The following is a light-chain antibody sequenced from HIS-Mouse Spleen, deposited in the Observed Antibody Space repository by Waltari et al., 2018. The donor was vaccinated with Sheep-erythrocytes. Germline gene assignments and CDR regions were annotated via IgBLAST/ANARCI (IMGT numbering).Light chain of an antibody. CDR3: QQANSFPPT. V-gene: IGKV1-12*01. Sequence: IQMTQSPSSVPASVGDRVTITCRASQGSSSWLGWYQQKPGKAPKLLIYAASSLQSGVPSRFSGSGSGTDFSLTISSLQPEDFATYYCQQANSFPPTFGQGTKVEIK. CDR2: AAS. CDR1: QGSSSW. J-gene: IGKJ1*01.